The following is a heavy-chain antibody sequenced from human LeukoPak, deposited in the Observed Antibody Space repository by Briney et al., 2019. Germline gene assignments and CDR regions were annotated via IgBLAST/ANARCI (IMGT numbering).Heavy chain of an antibody. Sequence: SETLSLTCTVSGGSINSYNYYWAWIRQPPEKGLEWIGSFYSGGNTYYCPSLKSRVTISGDASKSQFSLKLSSVTAADTAVYYCVGRRYGGGVDYWGQGTLVTVSS. CDR2: FYSGGNT. CDR1: GGSINSYNYY. J-gene: IGHJ4*02. V-gene: IGHV4-39*01. CDR3: VGRRYGGGVDY. D-gene: IGHD4-17*01.